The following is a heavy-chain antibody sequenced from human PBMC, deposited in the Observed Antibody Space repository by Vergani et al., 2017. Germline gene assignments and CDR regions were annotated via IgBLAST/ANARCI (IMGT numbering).Heavy chain of an antibody. D-gene: IGHD4-17*01. J-gene: IGHJ6*02. CDR3: AGGLTTGYYGMDV. CDR1: GGSFSGYY. Sequence: QVQLQQWGAGLLKPSETLSLTCAVYGGSFSGYYWSWIRQPPGKGLEWIGEINHSGSNNYNPSLKSRVTISVDTSKNQFSLQLSSVTAADPAVYYCAGGLTTGYYGMDVWGQGTTVTVSS. CDR2: INHSGSN. V-gene: IGHV4-34*01.